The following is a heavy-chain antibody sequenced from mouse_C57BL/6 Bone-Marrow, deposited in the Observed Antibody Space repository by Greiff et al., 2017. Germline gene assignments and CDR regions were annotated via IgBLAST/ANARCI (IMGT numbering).Heavy chain of an antibody. CDR1: GFTFSDAW. CDR3: TSHSNYVPYYAMDY. V-gene: IGHV6-6*01. D-gene: IGHD2-5*01. CDR2: IRNKANNHAT. Sequence: EVNVVESGGGLVQPGGSMKLSCAASGFTFSDAWMDWVRQSPEKGLEWVAEIRNKANNHATYYAESVKGRFTISRDDSKSSVYLQMNSLRAEDTGIYYCTSHSNYVPYYAMDYWGQGTSVTVSS. J-gene: IGHJ4*01.